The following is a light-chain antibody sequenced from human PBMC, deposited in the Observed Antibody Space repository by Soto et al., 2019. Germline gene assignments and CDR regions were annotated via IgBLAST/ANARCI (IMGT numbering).Light chain of an antibody. CDR2: EVS. J-gene: IGLJ2*01. CDR1: SSDVGSYDL. Sequence: QSALTQPASVSGSPGQSITISCTGTSSDVGSYDLVSWYQQHPDKAPKLMIYEVSKRPSGVSNRCSGSKSGNTASLTISGLQAEDESDYYCSSYAGGSTYVVFGGGTQLTVL. CDR3: SSYAGGSTYVV. V-gene: IGLV2-23*02.